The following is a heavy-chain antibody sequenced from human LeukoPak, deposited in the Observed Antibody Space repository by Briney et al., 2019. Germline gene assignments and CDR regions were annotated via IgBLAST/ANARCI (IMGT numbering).Heavy chain of an antibody. CDR2: RYPGKSET. J-gene: IGHJ5*02. CDR3: TRQWWGSDYMPKYNLFDP. D-gene: IGHD4-11*01. CDR1: GFSFTTYL. V-gene: IGHV5-51*01. Sequence: GESLKISCTGSGFSFTTYLIGWVRQMPRKGLGWMGTRYPGKSETSYSPSFQGQVPISLDKSISTAYLQLSSPKASDTAMYYCTRQWWGSDYMPKYNLFDPWGQGTLVTVSS.